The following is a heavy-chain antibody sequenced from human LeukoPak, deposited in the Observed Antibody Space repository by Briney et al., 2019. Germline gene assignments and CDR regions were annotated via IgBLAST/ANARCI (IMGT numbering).Heavy chain of an antibody. CDR3: ARQGSGWLQVDY. CDR1: GVSMSSYY. CDR2: IYYSGST. J-gene: IGHJ4*02. V-gene: IGHV4-59*08. Sequence: SETLTLTCTVSGVSMSSYYWSWLPPPPEKGLEWIGYIYYSGSTNCNPPLKSRVTISLDTSKNLFSLTLSSVTAADTAVYYCARQGSGWLQVDYWGQGTLVTVSS. D-gene: IGHD5-24*01.